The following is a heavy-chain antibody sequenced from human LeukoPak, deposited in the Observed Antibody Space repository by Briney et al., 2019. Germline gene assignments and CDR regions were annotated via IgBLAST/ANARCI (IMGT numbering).Heavy chain of an antibody. CDR3: AREVVTAARIGYGMDV. J-gene: IGHJ6*02. CDR1: GGSISSYY. Sequence: SETLSLTCTVSGGSISSYYWSWIRQPAGKGLEWIGRIYTSGSTNYNPSLKSRVTMSVDTSKNQFSLKLSSVTAADTAVYYCAREVVTAARIGYGMDVWGQGTTVTVSS. V-gene: IGHV4-4*07. D-gene: IGHD2-21*02. CDR2: IYTSGST.